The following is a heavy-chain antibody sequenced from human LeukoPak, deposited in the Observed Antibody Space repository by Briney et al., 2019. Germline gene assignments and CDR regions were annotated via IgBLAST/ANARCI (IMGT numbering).Heavy chain of an antibody. CDR1: GDSLSSGGYS. J-gene: IGHJ4*02. V-gene: IGHV4-30-2*01. CDR2: IYHSGST. Sequence: SQTLSLTCAVSGDSLSSGGYSWSWIRQPPGKGLEWIGYIYHSGSTYYNPSLKSRVTISVDRSKNQFSLKLSSVTAADTAVYYCAARYYYDSSGYYYFDYWGQGTLVTVSS. D-gene: IGHD3-22*01. CDR3: AARYYYDSSGYYYFDY.